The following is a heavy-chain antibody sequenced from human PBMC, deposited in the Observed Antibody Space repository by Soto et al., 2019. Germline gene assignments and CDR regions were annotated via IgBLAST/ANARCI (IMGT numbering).Heavy chain of an antibody. CDR2: IIPILGIA. J-gene: IGHJ4*02. D-gene: IGHD6-13*01. CDR3: ARGSSSSWDKPEGFCDY. Sequence: QVQLVQSGAEVKKPGSSVKVSCKASGGTFSSYTISWVRQAPGQGLEWMGRIIPILGIANYAQKFQGRVTITADKSTSIAYMELSSLRSEDTAVYYCARGSSSSWDKPEGFCDYWGQGTLVTVSS. CDR1: GGTFSSYT. V-gene: IGHV1-69*02.